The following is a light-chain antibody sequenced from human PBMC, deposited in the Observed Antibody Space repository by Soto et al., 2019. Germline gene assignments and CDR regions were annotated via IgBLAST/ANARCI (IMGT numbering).Light chain of an antibody. Sequence: DVRMTQSPSSLSASVGYTITITCRASRTINTYLNWFQQKPGEPPRLLIYGASTLHNGVPSRFSGSGSGADFTLTISGLQPEDFASYHCQQTYSDISFGGGTKV. CDR3: QQTYSDIS. J-gene: IGKJ4*01. V-gene: IGKV1-39*01. CDR2: GAS. CDR1: RTINTY.